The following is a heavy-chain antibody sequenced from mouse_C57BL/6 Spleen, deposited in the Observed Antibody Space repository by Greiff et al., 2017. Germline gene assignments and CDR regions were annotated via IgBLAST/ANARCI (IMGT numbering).Heavy chain of an antibody. D-gene: IGHD2-5*01. J-gene: IGHJ4*01. Sequence: QVQLQQPGAELVKPGASVKLSCTASGFTFTSYWMHWVKQRPGQGLEWIGMIHPNCGSTNYNQKFKGKATLTVDKSSSTAYMQLSSLTSEDSAVYYCARWDTYINSMDYWGQGTSVTVSS. CDR2: IHPNCGST. CDR1: GFTFTSYW. CDR3: ARWDTYINSMDY. V-gene: IGHV1-64*01.